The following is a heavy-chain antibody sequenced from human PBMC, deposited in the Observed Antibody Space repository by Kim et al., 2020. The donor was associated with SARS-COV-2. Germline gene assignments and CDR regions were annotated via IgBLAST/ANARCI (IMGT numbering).Heavy chain of an antibody. Sequence: SLKSRVTISVDTSKNQFSLKLSSVTAADTAVYYCARTGAESAYYYYGMDVWGQGTTVTVSS. D-gene: IGHD3-10*01. V-gene: IGHV4-59*01. J-gene: IGHJ6*02. CDR3: ARTGAESAYYYYGMDV.